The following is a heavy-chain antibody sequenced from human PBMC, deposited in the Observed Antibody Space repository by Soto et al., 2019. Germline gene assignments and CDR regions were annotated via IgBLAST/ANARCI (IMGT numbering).Heavy chain of an antibody. Sequence: QVQLQESGPGLVKPSQTLSLTCTVSGGSISSGDYYWSWIRQPPGKGLEWIGYIYYSGSTYYNPSLKSRVTISVATSKNQFSLKLSSVTAADTAVYYCARSTGGAVYYYGMDVWGQGTTVTVSS. CDR2: IYYSGST. V-gene: IGHV4-30-4*01. CDR1: GGSISSGDYY. CDR3: ARSTGGAVYYYGMDV. J-gene: IGHJ6*02. D-gene: IGHD3-10*01.